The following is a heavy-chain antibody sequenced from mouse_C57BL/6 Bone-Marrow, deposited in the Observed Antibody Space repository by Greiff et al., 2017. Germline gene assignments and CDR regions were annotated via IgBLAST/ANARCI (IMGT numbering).Heavy chain of an antibody. J-gene: IGHJ2*01. D-gene: IGHD4-1*01. Sequence: QVQLQQSGAELVMPGASVKLSCKASGYTFTSYWMHWVKQRPGQGLEWIGEIDPSDSYTNYNQKFKGKSTLTVDKSSSTAYMQLSSLTSEDSAVYYCARERLTGDFDYWGQGTTLTVSS. CDR1: GYTFTSYW. V-gene: IGHV1-69*01. CDR2: IDPSDSYT. CDR3: ARERLTGDFDY.